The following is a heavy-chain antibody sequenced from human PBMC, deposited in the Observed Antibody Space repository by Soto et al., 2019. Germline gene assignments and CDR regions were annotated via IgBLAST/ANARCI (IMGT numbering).Heavy chain of an antibody. D-gene: IGHD2-21*01. CDR3: ARASILSRRHVNSIDYYGMAA. J-gene: IGHJ6*02. Sequence: GGSLTLSSVVSGFTFSFHSTNWVRQAQGKGLEWVAGSMSSRGDIYYSDSVRGRLTISRDNAKNSVLRQMNSLRAEDTAFYYCARASILSRRHVNSIDYYGMAAWGQGPTVTVSS. CDR2: SMSSRGDI. CDR1: GFTFSFHS. V-gene: IGHV3-21*03.